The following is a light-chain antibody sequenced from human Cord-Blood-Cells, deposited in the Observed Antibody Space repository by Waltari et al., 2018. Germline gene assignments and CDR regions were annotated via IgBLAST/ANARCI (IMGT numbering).Light chain of an antibody. CDR3: QQSYSTPWT. CDR1: QSISSY. CDR2: AAS. V-gene: IGKV1-39*01. Sequence: DIQMTQSPSSLSASVGDRVTITCRASQSISSYLNWYQQKPGKAPKLLIHAASSLQSGVPSRFSGSGSGTDCTLTISSLQPEDFATYYCQQSYSTPWTFGQGTKVEIK. J-gene: IGKJ1*01.